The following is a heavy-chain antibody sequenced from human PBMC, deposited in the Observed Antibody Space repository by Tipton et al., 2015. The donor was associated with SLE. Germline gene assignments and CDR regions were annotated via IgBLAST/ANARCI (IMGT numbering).Heavy chain of an antibody. CDR3: VRGGYYYSYGMDV. J-gene: IGHJ6*02. Sequence: QVQLVQSGAEVKKPGASVKVSCKASGYTFTSHDINWVRQATGHGLEWMGWMNPNSGGTGSAQSFQGRVTMTRDTSISTAYMELSSLTSEDTAVYYCVRGGYYYSYGMDVWGQGTPVTVSS. CDR1: GYTFTSHD. V-gene: IGHV1-8*02. CDR2: MNPNSGGT.